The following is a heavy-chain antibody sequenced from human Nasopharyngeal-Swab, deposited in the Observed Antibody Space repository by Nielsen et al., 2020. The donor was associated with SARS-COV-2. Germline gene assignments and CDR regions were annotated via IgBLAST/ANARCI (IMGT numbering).Heavy chain of an antibody. CDR1: GFTFTSYA. CDR3: ARGNGSYYLYIWDN. J-gene: IGHJ4*02. Sequence: GESLKISCAASGFTFTSYAMHWVRQAPGKGLEWVAVISYDGSSSYYADSVKGQFIISRDNSKNTLYLRMNSLRAEDTAVYYCARGNGSYYLYIWDNWGQGTLVTVSS. CDR2: ISYDGSSS. V-gene: IGHV3-30*04. D-gene: IGHD1-26*01.